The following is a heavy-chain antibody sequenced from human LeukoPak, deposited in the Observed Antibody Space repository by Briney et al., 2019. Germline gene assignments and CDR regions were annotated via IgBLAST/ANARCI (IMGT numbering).Heavy chain of an antibody. D-gene: IGHD5-18*01. CDR2: IIPIFGTA. CDR1: GYTFTSYG. V-gene: IGHV1-69*05. J-gene: IGHJ4*02. Sequence: SVKVSCKASGYTFTSYGISWVRQAPGQGLEWMGGIIPIFGTANYAQKFQGRVTITTDESTSTAYMELSSLRSEDTAVFYCAGHRDTAMTTIDYWGQGTLVTVSS. CDR3: AGHRDTAMTTIDY.